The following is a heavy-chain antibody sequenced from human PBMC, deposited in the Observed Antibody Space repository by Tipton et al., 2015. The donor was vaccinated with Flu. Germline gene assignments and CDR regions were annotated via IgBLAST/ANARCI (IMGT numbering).Heavy chain of an antibody. J-gene: IGHJ5*02. CDR2: IYSSGST. V-gene: IGHV4-4*07. CDR1: GGSLSSYY. D-gene: IGHD5-18*01. Sequence: LRLSCTVSGGSLSSYYWSWIRQPAGKGLEWIGRIYSSGSTTYNLTLKSRVTMSVDTSKNQFSLKLSSVTAADTAVYYCARGPWIQLGPNWFDPWGQGTLVTVSS. CDR3: ARGPWIQLGPNWFDP.